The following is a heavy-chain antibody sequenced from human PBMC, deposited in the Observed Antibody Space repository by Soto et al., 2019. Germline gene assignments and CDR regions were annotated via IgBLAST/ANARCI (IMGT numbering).Heavy chain of an antibody. D-gene: IGHD3-3*01. CDR1: GYTFTSYD. V-gene: IGHV1-8*01. CDR2: MNPNSGNT. Sequence: EASVKVSCKSSGYTFTSYDINWVRQATGQGLEWMGWMNPNSGNTGYAQKFQGRVTMTRNTSISTAYMELSSLRSEDTAVYYCASNGPTIFGVVISPYGMDVWGQGTTVTVSS. CDR3: ASNGPTIFGVVISPYGMDV. J-gene: IGHJ6*02.